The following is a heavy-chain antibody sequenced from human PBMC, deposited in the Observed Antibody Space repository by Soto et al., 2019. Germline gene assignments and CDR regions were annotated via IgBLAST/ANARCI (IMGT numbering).Heavy chain of an antibody. D-gene: IGHD2-15*01. CDR1: GGSFNANY. CDR3: ASARWDF. V-gene: IGHV4-34*12. CDR2: VFHTGST. Sequence: SETLSLTCAVSGGSFNANYWAWVRQPPGKGLEWIGEVFHTGSTNYNPSLKSRVTVSADTSKNQFSLGLTSVTAADTAVYFCASARWDFWGPGTLVNDSS. J-gene: IGHJ4*02.